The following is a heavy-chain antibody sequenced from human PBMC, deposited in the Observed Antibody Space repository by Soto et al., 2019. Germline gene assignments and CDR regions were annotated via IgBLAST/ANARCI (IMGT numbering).Heavy chain of an antibody. Sequence: ASVKVSCKASGYTFTSYAMHWVRQAPGQRLEWMGWINAGNGNTKYSQKFQGRVTITRDTSASTAYMELSSLRSEDTAVYYCARSLPNVLRFLEWLLWSIDVWGKGTTVTVSS. J-gene: IGHJ6*03. CDR3: ARSLPNVLRFLEWLLWSIDV. D-gene: IGHD3-3*01. CDR1: GYTFTSYA. CDR2: INAGNGNT. V-gene: IGHV1-3*01.